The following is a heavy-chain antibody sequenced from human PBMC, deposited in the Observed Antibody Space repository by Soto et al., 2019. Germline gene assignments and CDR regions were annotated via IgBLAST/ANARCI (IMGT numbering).Heavy chain of an antibody. V-gene: IGHV4-30-4*01. CDR3: ARVTFTPNWFDS. Sequence: KSSETLSLTCTVSGDSINSPNYYWSWIRQAPGKGLELIGYVYYRGSIYYTPSFESRVSISIDTSKNQFSLKLTSVTAADSAVYFCARVTFTPNWFDSWGQGILVTVS. J-gene: IGHJ5*01. CDR1: GDSINSPNYY. CDR2: VYYRGSI.